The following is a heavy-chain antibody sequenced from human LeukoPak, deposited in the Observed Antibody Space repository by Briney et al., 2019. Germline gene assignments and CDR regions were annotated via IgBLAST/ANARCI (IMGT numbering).Heavy chain of an antibody. D-gene: IGHD3-10*01. Sequence: PGGSLRLSCAASGFTFSNAWMTWVRQAPGKGLEWVGRIKSKTDGGTTDYAAPVKGRFTISGDDSKNTLYLQMNSLKTEDTAVYYCTSSYYYGSGSYQLVDYWGQGTLVTVSS. CDR1: GFTFSNAW. CDR2: IKSKTDGGTT. CDR3: TSSYYYGSGSYQLVDY. J-gene: IGHJ4*02. V-gene: IGHV3-15*01.